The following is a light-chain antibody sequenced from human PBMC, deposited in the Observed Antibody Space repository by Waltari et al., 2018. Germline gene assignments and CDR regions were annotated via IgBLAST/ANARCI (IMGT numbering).Light chain of an antibody. J-gene: IGLJ3*02. V-gene: IGLV2-8*01. Sequence: QSALTQPPPASGSPAQSVPISSTGTPSHAGGHDHSPWYQQHPGKAPKLMIYEVTKRPSGVPDRFCGSRSGNTASLTVSGLQAEDEADYYCSSYAGSNNWVFGGGTKLTVL. CDR3: SSYAGSNNWV. CDR2: EVT. CDR1: PSHAGGHDH.